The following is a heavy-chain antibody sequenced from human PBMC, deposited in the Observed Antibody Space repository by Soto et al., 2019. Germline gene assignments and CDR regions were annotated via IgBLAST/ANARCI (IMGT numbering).Heavy chain of an antibody. D-gene: IGHD6-6*01. CDR2: ISGSGGST. V-gene: IGHV3-23*01. CDR3: AKVKMYRSSPYYYGMDV. Sequence: PGGSLRLSCAASGFTFSSYAMSWVRQAPGKGLEWVSAISGSGGSTYYADSVKGRFTISRDNSKNTLYLQMNSLRAEDTAVYYCAKVKMYRSSPYYYGMDVWGQGTTVTVSS. J-gene: IGHJ6*02. CDR1: GFTFSSYA.